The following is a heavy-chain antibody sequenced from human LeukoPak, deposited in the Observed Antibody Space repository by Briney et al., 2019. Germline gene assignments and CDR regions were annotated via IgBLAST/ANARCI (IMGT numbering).Heavy chain of an antibody. CDR3: ARCQVNGAYYSRYYHYYMDV. CDR1: GGSISSYY. Sequence: PSETLSLTCSVSGGSISSYYWSWIRQPPGKGLEWIGYIYASGSTSYNPSLESRLTISVDTSKNQFSLKLSSVTAADTAMYYCARCQVNGAYYSRYYHYYMDVWGKGTTVTVSS. D-gene: IGHD2-8*01. V-gene: IGHV4-4*09. CDR2: IYASGST. J-gene: IGHJ6*03.